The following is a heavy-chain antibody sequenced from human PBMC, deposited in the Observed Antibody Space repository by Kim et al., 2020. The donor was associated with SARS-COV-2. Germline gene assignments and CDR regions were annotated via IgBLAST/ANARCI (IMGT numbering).Heavy chain of an antibody. J-gene: IGHJ3*02. CDR1: EFTFSNYW. D-gene: IGHD5-18*01. CDR2: INEEGSVK. CDR3: GYSYGYAFDI. Sequence: GGSLRLSCAASEFTFSNYWMSWVRQTPGKGLEWVANINEEGSVKQYVDSVKGRFAISRDNAKNSVYLQMSNLRVDDTAVYFCGYSYGYAFDIWGQGTMLTVSS. V-gene: IGHV3-7*01.